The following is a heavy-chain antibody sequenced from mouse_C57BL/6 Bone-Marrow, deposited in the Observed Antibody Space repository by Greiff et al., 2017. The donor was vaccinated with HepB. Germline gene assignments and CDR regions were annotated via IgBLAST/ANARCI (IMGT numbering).Heavy chain of an antibody. CDR3: ARNYGSSYRYFDV. D-gene: IGHD1-1*01. CDR2: IFPGSGST. CDR1: GYTFTDYY. Sequence: VMLVESGPELVKPGASVKISCKASGYTFTDYYINWVKQRPGQGLEWIGWIFPGSGSTYYNEKFKGKATLTVDKSSSTAYMLLSSLTSEDSAVYFCARNYGSSYRYFDVWGTGTTVTVSS. J-gene: IGHJ1*03. V-gene: IGHV1-75*01.